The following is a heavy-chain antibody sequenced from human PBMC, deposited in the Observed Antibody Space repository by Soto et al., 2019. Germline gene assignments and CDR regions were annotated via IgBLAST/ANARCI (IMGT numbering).Heavy chain of an antibody. Sequence: QITLKESGPTLVKPTQTLTLTCTFSGFSLSTNGVGVGWIRQPPGKALEWLALIYWDDSKHYSPSLNSRLTTTRATSKTRRVLKRPDRAPGDTPTYLWPKRGGGDYTCVYGGGETLATFSS. V-gene: IGHV2-5*02. J-gene: IGHJ4*02. CDR1: GFSLSTNGVG. CDR2: IYWDDSK. CDR3: PKRGGGDYTCVY. D-gene: IGHD4-17*01.